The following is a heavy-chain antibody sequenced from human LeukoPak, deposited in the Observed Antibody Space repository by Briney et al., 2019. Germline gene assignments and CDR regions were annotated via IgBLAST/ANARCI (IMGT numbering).Heavy chain of an antibody. D-gene: IGHD1-26*01. CDR2: INPYNGNT. V-gene: IGHV1-18*01. Sequence: ASVKVSCKASGYTFTNYGVSWVRQAPGQGLEWMGWINPYNGNTNYAQKLQGRVTMTTDTSTSTAYMELRSLRSDDTAVYYCARVVSGSYLWAFDIWGQGTMVTVSS. CDR3: ARVVSGSYLWAFDI. CDR1: GYTFTNYG. J-gene: IGHJ3*02.